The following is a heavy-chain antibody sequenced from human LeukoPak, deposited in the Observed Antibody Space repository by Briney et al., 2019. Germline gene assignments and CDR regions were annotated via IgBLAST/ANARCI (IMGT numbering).Heavy chain of an antibody. CDR3: ANYGSGKDYFDY. Sequence: PGGSLRLSCAASGFTFSSYAMSWVRQAPGKGLEWVSAISGSGGSTYYADFVKGRFTISRDNSKNTLYLQMNSLRAEDTAVYYCANYGSGKDYFDYWGQGTLVTVSS. J-gene: IGHJ4*02. D-gene: IGHD3-10*01. V-gene: IGHV3-23*01. CDR2: ISGSGGST. CDR1: GFTFSSYA.